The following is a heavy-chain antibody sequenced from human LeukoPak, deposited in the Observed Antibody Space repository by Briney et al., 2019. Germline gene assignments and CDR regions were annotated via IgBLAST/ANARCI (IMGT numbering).Heavy chain of an antibody. J-gene: IGHJ4*02. CDR2: IIPIFGTA. CDR3: AREIFGSGSYPDF. Sequence: SVKVSCKASGGTFSSYAISWVRQAPGQGLEWMGGIIPIFGTANYAQKFQGRVTITADESTSTAYMELNNLRPEDTAVYYCAREIFGSGSYPDFWGQGTLVTVSS. CDR1: GGTFSSYA. D-gene: IGHD3-10*01. V-gene: IGHV1-69*01.